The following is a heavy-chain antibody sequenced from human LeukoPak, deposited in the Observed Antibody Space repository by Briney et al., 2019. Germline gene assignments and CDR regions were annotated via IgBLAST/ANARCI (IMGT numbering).Heavy chain of an antibody. CDR2: IYTGGNT. V-gene: IGHV3-53*01. CDR1: GVTVDSNY. CDR3: ARGDDSGYYDYFDY. J-gene: IGHJ4*02. D-gene: IGHD3-22*01. Sequence: GGSLRLSCAASGVTVDSNYLSWVRQAPGKGLEWVSTIYTGGNTYYAASVKGRFTISRDFSKNTVFLHMNSLRAEDTAMYYCARGDDSGYYDYFDYWGQGALVTVSS.